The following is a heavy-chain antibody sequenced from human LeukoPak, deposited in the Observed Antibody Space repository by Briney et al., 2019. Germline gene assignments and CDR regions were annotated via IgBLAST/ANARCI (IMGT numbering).Heavy chain of an antibody. V-gene: IGHV3-53*05. CDR1: GFTVSSNY. Sequence: PGGSLRLSCAASGFTVSSNYMSWVRQAPGKGLEWVSVIYSGGSTYYADSVKGRFTISRDNSKNTLYLQMNSLRAEDTAVYYCAKDSSSRFYYYYGMDVWGQGTTVAVSS. CDR2: IYSGGST. J-gene: IGHJ6*02. D-gene: IGHD6-6*01. CDR3: AKDSSSRFYYYYGMDV.